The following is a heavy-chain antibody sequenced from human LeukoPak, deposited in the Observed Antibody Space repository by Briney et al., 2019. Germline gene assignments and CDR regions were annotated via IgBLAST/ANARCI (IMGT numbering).Heavy chain of an antibody. J-gene: IGHJ5*02. D-gene: IGHD3-3*01. V-gene: IGHV3-23*01. CDR2: ISGSGGST. CDR3: AKGGRFLEWLHWFDP. Sequence: GGSLRLSCAASGFTFSSYAMSWVRQAPGKGLEWVSAISGSGGSTYYADSVEGRFTISRDNSKNTLYLQMNSLRAEDTAVYYCAKGGRFLEWLHWFDPWGQGTLVTVSS. CDR1: GFTFSSYA.